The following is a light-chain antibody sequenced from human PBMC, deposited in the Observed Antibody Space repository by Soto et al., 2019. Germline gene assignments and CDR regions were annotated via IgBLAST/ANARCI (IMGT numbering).Light chain of an antibody. CDR3: QQYNSYPYT. CDR1: QSISTW. Sequence: DIQMTQSPSTLSASVGDRVTITCRASQSISTWLAWYQQKPGKAPMVLIYDASSLQSGVPSRFSGSGSGTEFTLTISSLQPDDFATYYCQQYNSYPYTFGQGTKLEIK. J-gene: IGKJ2*01. CDR2: DAS. V-gene: IGKV1-5*01.